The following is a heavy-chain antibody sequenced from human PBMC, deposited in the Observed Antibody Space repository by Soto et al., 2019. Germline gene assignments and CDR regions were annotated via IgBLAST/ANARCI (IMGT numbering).Heavy chain of an antibody. V-gene: IGHV1-69*12. Sequence: QVQLVQSGAEVKKPGSSVKVSCKASGGTFSSYAISWVRQAPGQGLEWMGGIIPIFGTANYAQKFQGRVTITADEPTSTAYMELSSLRSEDTAVYYCARDRKYYYDSSGYYPPPLDQHWGQGTLVTVSS. CDR2: IIPIFGTA. CDR3: ARDRKYYYDSSGYYPPPLDQH. CDR1: GGTFSSYA. D-gene: IGHD3-22*01. J-gene: IGHJ1*01.